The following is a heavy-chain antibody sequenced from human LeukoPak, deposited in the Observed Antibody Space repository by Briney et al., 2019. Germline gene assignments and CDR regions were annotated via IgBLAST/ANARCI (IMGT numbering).Heavy chain of an antibody. Sequence: PSETLSLTCTVSGGSISSYYWSWIRQPAGKGLEWIGRIYTSGSTNYNPSLKSRVTMSVDTSKNQFSLKLSSVTAADTAVYYCARELDSSSSEWFGPWGQGTLVTVSS. CDR2: IYTSGST. CDR1: GGSISSYY. V-gene: IGHV4-4*07. CDR3: ARELDSSSSEWFGP. D-gene: IGHD6-13*01. J-gene: IGHJ5*02.